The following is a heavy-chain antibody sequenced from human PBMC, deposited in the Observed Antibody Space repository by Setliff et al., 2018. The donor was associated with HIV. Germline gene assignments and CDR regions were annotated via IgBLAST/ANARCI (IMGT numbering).Heavy chain of an antibody. Sequence: GSGPTLVNPTQTLTLTCTFSGFSLSTSGVGVGWIRQPPGKALDWLAIIYWDDDTRYNASLKSRLTITKDTSKNQVVLTMTNMDPVDTAVFYCAKDPQPGTISISGMIYYFDSWSQGTLVTVSS. V-gene: IGHV2-5*02. CDR2: IYWDDDT. CDR1: GFSLSTSGVG. D-gene: IGHD3-16*01. J-gene: IGHJ4*02. CDR3: AKDPQPGTISISGMIYYFDS.